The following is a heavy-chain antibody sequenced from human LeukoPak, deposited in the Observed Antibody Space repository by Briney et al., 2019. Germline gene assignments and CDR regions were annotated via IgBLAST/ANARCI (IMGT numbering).Heavy chain of an antibody. CDR1: GFTFDEYA. V-gene: IGHV3-9*01. CDR3: AKDRGGGSQLGDAFDV. J-gene: IGHJ3*01. Sequence: PGGSLSLSCAASGFTFDEYAMHWVRQAPGKGLEWVSGISYSSATIGYVDSVKGRFIISRDNAKNSLYLQMNSLRAEDTALYFCAKDRGGGSQLGDAFDVWGQGTMVSVSS. D-gene: IGHD2-15*01. CDR2: ISYSSATI.